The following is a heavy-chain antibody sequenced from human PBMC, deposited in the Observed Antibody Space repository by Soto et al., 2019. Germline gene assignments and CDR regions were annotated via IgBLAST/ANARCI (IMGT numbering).Heavy chain of an antibody. J-gene: IGHJ5*01. Sequence: QVQLVESGGGVVQPGRSLRLSCAASGFTFSSYGMHWVRQAPGKGLEWVAVIWYDGSNKYYADSVKGRFTISRDNSKNRLYLQMTGHTAEVTAVEYWARDYGDYDFGSWGQGTLVTVSS. CDR1: GFTFSSYG. D-gene: IGHD4-17*01. V-gene: IGHV3-33*08. CDR3: ARDYGDYDFGS. CDR2: IWYDGSNK.